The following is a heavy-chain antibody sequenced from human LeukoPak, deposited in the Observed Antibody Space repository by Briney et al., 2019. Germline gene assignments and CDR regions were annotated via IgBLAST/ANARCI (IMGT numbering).Heavy chain of an antibody. CDR2: ISGSGGST. V-gene: IGHV3-23*01. CDR1: GFTFSSYA. J-gene: IGHJ4*02. CDR3: AKDSAMIVVVSKHFDY. Sequence: GGSLRLSCTASGFTFSSYAMIWVRQAPGKGVEGFSAISGSGGSTYYADSVKGRFTISRDSSKNTLYLQMNSLRAEDTAVYYCAKDSAMIVVVSKHFDYWGQGTLVTVSS. D-gene: IGHD3-22*01.